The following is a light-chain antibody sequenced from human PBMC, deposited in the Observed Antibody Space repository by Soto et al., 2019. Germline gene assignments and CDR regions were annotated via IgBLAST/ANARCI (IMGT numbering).Light chain of an antibody. CDR3: QQSYSTPRALT. J-gene: IGKJ4*01. Sequence: DIQMTQSPSSLSASVGDRVTITCRASQSISSYLNWYQQKPGKAPKLLIYAASSLQSGVTSRFSGSGYGTDFTLTISSLQPEDFATYYCQQSYSTPRALTFGGWTKVEIK. V-gene: IGKV1-39*01. CDR1: QSISSY. CDR2: AAS.